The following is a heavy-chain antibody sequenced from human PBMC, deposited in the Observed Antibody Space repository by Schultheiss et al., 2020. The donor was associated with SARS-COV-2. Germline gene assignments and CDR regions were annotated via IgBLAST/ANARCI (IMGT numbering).Heavy chain of an antibody. J-gene: IGHJ4*02. Sequence: GGSLRLSCAASGFTFSNAWMSWVRQAPGKGLEWVSAISGSGGSTYYADSVKGRFTISRDNSKNTLYLQMNSLRAEDTAVYYCAKDRDYSSSWFDYWGQGTLVPVPS. CDR1: GFTFSNAW. CDR2: ISGSGGST. CDR3: AKDRDYSSSWFDY. V-gene: IGHV3-23*01. D-gene: IGHD6-13*01.